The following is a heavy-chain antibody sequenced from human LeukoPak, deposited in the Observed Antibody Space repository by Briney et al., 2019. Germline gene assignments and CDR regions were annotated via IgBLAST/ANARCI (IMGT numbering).Heavy chain of an antibody. CDR3: ASGCSTSCNIRHPFDY. CDR2: ISSSSSYI. CDR1: GFTFSSYS. V-gene: IGHV3-21*01. J-gene: IGHJ4*02. Sequence: GGSLRLSCAASGFTFSSYSMTWVRQAPGKGLEWGSSISSSSSYIYYADSVKGRFTISRDNAKNSLYLQMNSLRAEDTAVYYCASGCSTSCNIRHPFDYWGQGTLVTVSS. D-gene: IGHD2-2*02.